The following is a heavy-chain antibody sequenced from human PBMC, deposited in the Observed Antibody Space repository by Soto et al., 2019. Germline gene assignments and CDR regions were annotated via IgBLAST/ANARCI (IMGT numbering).Heavy chain of an antibody. Sequence: SETLPLTCTVSGGSISSYYWSWIRQPPGKGLEWIGYIYYSGSTNYNPSLKSRVTISVDTSKNQFSLKLSSVTAADTAVYYCARGEVVALGYWGQGTLVTVSS. D-gene: IGHD2-15*01. CDR1: GGSISSYY. V-gene: IGHV4-59*08. J-gene: IGHJ4*02. CDR2: IYYSGST. CDR3: ARGEVVALGY.